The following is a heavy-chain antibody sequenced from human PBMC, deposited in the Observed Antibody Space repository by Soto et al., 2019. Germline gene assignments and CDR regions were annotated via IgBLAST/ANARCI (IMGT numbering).Heavy chain of an antibody. V-gene: IGHV4-59*01. CDR1: GGSISSYY. CDR2: IYYSGST. Sequence: SETLSLTCTVSGGSISSYYWSWIRQPPGKGLEWIGYIYYSGSTNYNPSLKSRVTISVDTSKNQFSLKLSSVTAAATAVYYCASDETRNGYSLDYWGQGTLVSVSS. J-gene: IGHJ4*02. CDR3: ASDETRNGYSLDY. D-gene: IGHD4-4*01.